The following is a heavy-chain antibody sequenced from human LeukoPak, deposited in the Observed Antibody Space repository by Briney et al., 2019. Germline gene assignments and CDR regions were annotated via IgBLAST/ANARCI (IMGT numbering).Heavy chain of an antibody. CDR2: ISGSGGST. CDR3: AKVIAVATNIFDY. V-gene: IGHV3-23*01. CDR1: GFTFSSYA. J-gene: IGHJ4*02. Sequence: PRGSLRLSCAASGFTFSSYAMSWVRQAPGEGLGWVSAISGSGGSTYSADSVKGRFTISRDNSKNTLYLQMNSLRAEDTAVYYCAKVIAVATNIFDYWGEGSLVTVSS. D-gene: IGHD6-19*01.